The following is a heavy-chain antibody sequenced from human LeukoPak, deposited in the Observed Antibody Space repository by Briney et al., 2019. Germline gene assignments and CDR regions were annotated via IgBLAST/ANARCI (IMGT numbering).Heavy chain of an antibody. J-gene: IGHJ3*02. CDR2: ISGSGGTT. D-gene: IGHD4-17*01. Sequence: RGSLRLSCAASGFTFSSYAMSWVRQAPGKGLEWVSDISGSGGTTYYADSVKGRFTISRDNSKNTLYLQMNSLRAEDTAVYYCAKGGRSWAFDIWGQGTMVTVSS. CDR1: GFTFSSYA. V-gene: IGHV3-23*01. CDR3: AKGGRSWAFDI.